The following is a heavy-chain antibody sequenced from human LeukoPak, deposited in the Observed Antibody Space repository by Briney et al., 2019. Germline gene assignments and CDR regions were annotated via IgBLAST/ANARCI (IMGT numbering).Heavy chain of an antibody. D-gene: IGHD3-22*01. Sequence: ASVKVSCKASGYTFTGYYMHWVRQAPGQGLEWMGWMNPNSGNTGYAQKFQGRVTMTRNTSISTAYMELSSLRSEDTAVYYCARGLTYYYDSSGSGDYGMDVWGQGTTVTVSS. CDR2: MNPNSGNT. J-gene: IGHJ6*02. V-gene: IGHV1-8*02. CDR3: ARGLTYYYDSSGSGDYGMDV. CDR1: GYTFTGYY.